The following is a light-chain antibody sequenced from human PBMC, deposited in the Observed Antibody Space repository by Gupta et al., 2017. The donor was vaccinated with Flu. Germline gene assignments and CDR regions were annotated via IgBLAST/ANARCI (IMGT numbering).Light chain of an antibody. V-gene: IGKV3-20*01. J-gene: IGKJ1*01. CDR3: QQYASSPET. CDR2: GVF. CDR1: QSCGGSY. Sequence: ERATLSCMASQSCGGSYLAWYQQKRGQAPRLVVYGVFNRATGIPDRFSGSGSGTDFTLTISRLEPEDFAVYYCQQYASSPETFGLGTKVESK.